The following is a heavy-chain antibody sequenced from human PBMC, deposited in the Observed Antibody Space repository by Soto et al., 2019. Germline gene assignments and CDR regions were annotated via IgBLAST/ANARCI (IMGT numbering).Heavy chain of an antibody. CDR1: GYSFTSYW. CDR2: IYPGDSDT. D-gene: IGHD4-17*01. V-gene: IGHV5-51*01. Sequence: GESLKISCKGSGYSFTSYWIGWVRQMPGKGLEWMGIIYPGDSDTRYSPSFQGQVTISADKSISTAYLQWSSLKASDTAMYYCARLFYGDYEGYYYYYMDVWGKGTTVTVSS. J-gene: IGHJ6*03. CDR3: ARLFYGDYEGYYYYYMDV.